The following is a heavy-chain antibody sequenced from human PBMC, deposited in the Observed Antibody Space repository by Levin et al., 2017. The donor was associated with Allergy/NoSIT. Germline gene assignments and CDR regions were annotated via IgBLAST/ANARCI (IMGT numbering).Heavy chain of an antibody. J-gene: IGHJ6*02. CDR1: GGSISSGDYY. CDR3: ARAGIRALTRSRGSLWSSSWSEGYYDYAMDG. D-gene: IGHD6-13*01. Sequence: SETLSLTCTVSGGSISSGDYYWSWIRQTPGKGLEWIGYICYSGTTYYNPSLKSRGTISLDTSKNQFSVKLSSVTAADTAVYYCARAGIRALTRSRGSLWSSSWSEGYYDYAMDGWGQGTTVTVSS. V-gene: IGHV4-30-4*01. CDR2: ICYSGTT.